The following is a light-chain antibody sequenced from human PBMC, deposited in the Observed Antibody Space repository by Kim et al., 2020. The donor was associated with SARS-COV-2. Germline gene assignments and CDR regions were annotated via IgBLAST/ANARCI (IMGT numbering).Light chain of an antibody. V-gene: IGKV3-15*01. CDR3: QQYNNWPDT. CDR1: QSVSSN. CDR2: GAA. Sequence: VSPGERATLSCRASQSVSSNLAWYQQKPGQAPRLLIYGAATRATGIPARFSGSGSGTEFTLTISSLQSEDFAVYYCQQYNNWPDTFGQGTKLEI. J-gene: IGKJ2*01.